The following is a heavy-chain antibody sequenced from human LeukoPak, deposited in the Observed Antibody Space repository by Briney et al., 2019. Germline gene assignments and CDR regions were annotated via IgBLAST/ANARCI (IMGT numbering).Heavy chain of an antibody. CDR3: AREESGSSGWYDY. CDR2: ISSRSTYI. CDR1: RFTFIGYT. Sequence: PGGSLRLSCAASRFTFIGYTMNWIRQAPGKGLEWVSSISSRSTYIYYADSVKGRFTISRDNAKNSLYLQMNSLRAEDTAVYYCAREESGSSGWYDYWGQGTLVTVYS. V-gene: IGHV3-21*01. J-gene: IGHJ4*02. D-gene: IGHD6-19*01.